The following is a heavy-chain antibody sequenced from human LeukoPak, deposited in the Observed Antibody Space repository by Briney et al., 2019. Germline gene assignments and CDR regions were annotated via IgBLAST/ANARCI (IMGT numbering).Heavy chain of an antibody. V-gene: IGHV3-21*04. CDR2: ISSSSSYI. CDR1: GITFSSYS. Sequence: PGGSLRLSCAASGITFSSYSLHWVCQAPGKGLEWVSSISSSSSYIYYADSVKGRFTVSRDNAKNSLYLQMNSLRAEDTALYYCAKDISYYYGSGSSLFDYWGQGTLVTVSS. D-gene: IGHD3-10*01. J-gene: IGHJ4*02. CDR3: AKDISYYYGSGSSLFDY.